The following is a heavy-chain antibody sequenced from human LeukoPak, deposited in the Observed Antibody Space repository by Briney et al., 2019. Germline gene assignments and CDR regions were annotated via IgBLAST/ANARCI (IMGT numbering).Heavy chain of an antibody. CDR3: ASRYSSGWYNWFDP. V-gene: IGHV4-34*01. J-gene: IGHJ5*02. CDR2: INHSGST. D-gene: IGHD6-13*01. Sequence: PSETLSLTCAVYGGSFSGYYWSWIRQPPGKGLEWIGEINHSGSTNYNPSLKSRVTISVDTSKNQFSLKLSSVTAADTAVYYCASRYSSGWYNWFDPWGQGTLVTVSS. CDR1: GGSFSGYY.